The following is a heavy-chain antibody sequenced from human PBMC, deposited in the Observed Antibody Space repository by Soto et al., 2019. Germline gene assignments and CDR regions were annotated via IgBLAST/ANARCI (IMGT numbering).Heavy chain of an antibody. CDR2: IKIKNDGGTT. D-gene: IGHD3-16*01. CDR3: TTASMGGYFDY. J-gene: IGHJ4*02. V-gene: IGHV3-15*01. Sequence: QLVESGGGLVKPGGSLRLSCATSGFTFSNAWMNWVRQAPGKGLEWVGRIKIKNDGGTTDYAAPVKGRFTISRDDPRNTLYLQMNSLNTEDTAVYYCTTASMGGYFDYWGQGTLVTVSS. CDR1: GFTFSNAW.